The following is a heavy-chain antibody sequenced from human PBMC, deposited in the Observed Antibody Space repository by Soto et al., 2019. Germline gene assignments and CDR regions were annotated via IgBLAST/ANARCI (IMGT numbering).Heavy chain of an antibody. J-gene: IGHJ5*02. D-gene: IGHD5-18*01. CDR1: GGSISSYY. V-gene: IGHV4-59*01. Sequence: SETLSLTCTVSGGSISSYYWSWIRQPPGKGLEWIGYIYYSGSTNYNPSLKSRVTISVDTSKNQFSLKLSSVTAADTAVYYCARLLLFSYGYYWFDPWGQGTLVTVS. CDR3: ARLLLFSYGYYWFDP. CDR2: IYYSGST.